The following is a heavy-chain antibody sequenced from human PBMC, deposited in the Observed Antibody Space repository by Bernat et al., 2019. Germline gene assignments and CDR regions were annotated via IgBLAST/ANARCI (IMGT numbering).Heavy chain of an antibody. J-gene: IGHJ4*02. V-gene: IGHV1-18*01. Sequence: QVQLVQSGAEVKTPGASVKVSCKASGYTFTSYDINWVRQATGQGLEWMGWISAYNGNTNYAQKLQGRVNMTTDTSTSTAYMELRSLRSDDKAVYYCARDSGRAYCTNGVCYGAYWGQGTLVTVSS. CDR1: GYTFTSYD. CDR2: ISAYNGNT. D-gene: IGHD2-8*01. CDR3: ARDSGRAYCTNGVCYGAY.